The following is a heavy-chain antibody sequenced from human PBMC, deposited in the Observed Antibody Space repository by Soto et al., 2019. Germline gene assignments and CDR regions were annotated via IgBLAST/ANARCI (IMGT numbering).Heavy chain of an antibody. J-gene: IGHJ4*02. Sequence: GGSLRLSCAASGFTFSSYGMHWVRQAPGKGLEWVAVIWYDGSNKYYADSVKGRFTISRDNSKNTLYLQMNSLRAEDTAVYYCARDSNDYGNLDYWGQGTLVTVSS. CDR3: ARDSNDYGNLDY. CDR2: IWYDGSNK. D-gene: IGHD4-17*01. V-gene: IGHV3-33*01. CDR1: GFTFSSYG.